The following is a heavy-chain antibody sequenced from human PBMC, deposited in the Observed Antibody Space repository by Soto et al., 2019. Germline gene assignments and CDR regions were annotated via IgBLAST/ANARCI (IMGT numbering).Heavy chain of an antibody. J-gene: IGHJ6*02. CDR1: GLTFSDYY. V-gene: IGHV3-11*05. CDR2: ITSSGSYT. CDR3: ARELDGIDV. Sequence: PGGSLRLSCAASGLTFSDYYMSWIRQAPGKGLEWVSYITSSGSYTKYADYVQGRFTISRDNAKNSLYLQMNSLRAEDTAVYYCARELDGIDVWGQGTTVTVSS.